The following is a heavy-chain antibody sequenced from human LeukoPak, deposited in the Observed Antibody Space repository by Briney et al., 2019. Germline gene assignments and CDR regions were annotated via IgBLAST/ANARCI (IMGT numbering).Heavy chain of an antibody. CDR3: ASGEWELPPDY. J-gene: IGHJ4*02. D-gene: IGHD1-26*01. CDR1: GFTFSDYY. Sequence: PGGSLRLSCAASGFTFSDYYMSWIRQAPGKGLEWVSYISSSSSYTNYADSVKGRFTISRDNAKNSLYLQMNSLRAEDTAVYYCASGEWELPPDYWGQGTPVTVSS. CDR2: ISSSSSYT. V-gene: IGHV3-11*06.